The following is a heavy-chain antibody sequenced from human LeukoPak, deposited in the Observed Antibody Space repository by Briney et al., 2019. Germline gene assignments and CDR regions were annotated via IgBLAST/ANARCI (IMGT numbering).Heavy chain of an antibody. CDR1: GYTFTSYD. CDR3: ARTAPYYYDSSGSNDY. D-gene: IGHD3-22*01. CDR2: MNPNSGNT. V-gene: IGHV1-8*01. Sequence: ASVKVSCKASGYTFTSYDINWVRQATGQGLEWMGRMNPNSGNTGYAQKFQGRVTMTRNTSISTAYMELSSLRSEDTAVYYCARTAPYYYDSSGSNDYWGQGTLVTVSS. J-gene: IGHJ4*02.